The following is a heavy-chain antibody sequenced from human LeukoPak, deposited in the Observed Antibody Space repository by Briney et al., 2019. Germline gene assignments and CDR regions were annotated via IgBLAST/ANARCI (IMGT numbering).Heavy chain of an antibody. CDR3: ARARGYCSGGSCYSFDY. CDR1: GYTFTSYD. V-gene: IGHV1-8*02. CDR2: MNPNSGNT. J-gene: IGHJ4*02. D-gene: IGHD2-15*01. Sequence: ASVKVSCKASGYTFTSYDINWVRQATGQGLEWMGWMNPNSGNTGYAQKFQVRVTMTRNTSISTAYMELSSLRSEDTAVYYCARARGYCSGGSCYSFDYWGQGTLVTVSS.